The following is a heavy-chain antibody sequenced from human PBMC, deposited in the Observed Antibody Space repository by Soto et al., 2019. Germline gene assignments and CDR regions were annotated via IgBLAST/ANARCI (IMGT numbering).Heavy chain of an antibody. CDR3: ASGEPGIATGGYGMDV. V-gene: IGHV3-21*01. D-gene: IGHD6-13*01. Sequence: EVQLVESGGGLVKPGGSLRLSCAASGFTFSSYSMNWVRQAPGKGLEWVSSISSSSSYIYYADSVKGRFTISRDNAKNSLYLKMNSLRAEDTAVYYCASGEPGIATGGYGMDVWGRGTTVTVSS. CDR1: GFTFSSYS. CDR2: ISSSSSYI. J-gene: IGHJ6*02.